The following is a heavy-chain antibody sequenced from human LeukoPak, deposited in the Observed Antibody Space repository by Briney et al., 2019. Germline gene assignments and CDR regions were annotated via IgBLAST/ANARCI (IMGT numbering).Heavy chain of an antibody. CDR2: ISYDGSNK. D-gene: IGHD6-19*01. CDR1: GFTFSSYA. V-gene: IGHV3-30*04. Sequence: GGSLRLSCAAPGFTFSSYAMHWVRQAPGKGLEWVAVISYDGSNKYYADSVKGRFTISRDNSKNTLYLQMNSLRAEDTAVYYCARDLSSSGWYHIGYFDYWGQGTLVTVSS. J-gene: IGHJ4*02. CDR3: ARDLSSSGWYHIGYFDY.